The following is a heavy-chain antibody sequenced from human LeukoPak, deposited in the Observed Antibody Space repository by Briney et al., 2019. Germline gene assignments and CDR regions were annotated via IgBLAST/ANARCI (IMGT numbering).Heavy chain of an antibody. CDR2: INPLSGTA. J-gene: IGHJ4*02. V-gene: IGHV1-69*13. CDR1: GGTFSTSA. CDR3: ARSYGYFNY. D-gene: IGHD5-18*01. Sequence: SVKVSCKASGGTFSTSAISWVRQAPGQGLAWMGGINPLSGTANYAQKFQGRVTITADESTSTAYMELSSLRSEDTAVYYCARSYGYFNYWGQGTLVTVSS.